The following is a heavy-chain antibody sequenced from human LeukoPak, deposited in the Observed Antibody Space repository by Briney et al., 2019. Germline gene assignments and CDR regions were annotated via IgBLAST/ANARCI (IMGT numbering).Heavy chain of an antibody. D-gene: IGHD4-11*01. V-gene: IGHV3-13*01. CDR3: ARGKVDSNYYYYYGMDV. CDR1: GFTFSSYD. J-gene: IGHJ6*02. Sequence: GGSLRLSCAASGFTFSSYDMHWVRQATGKGLEWVSAIGTAGDTYYPGSVKGRFTISRENAKNSLYLQMNSLRAEDTAVYYCARGKVDSNYYYYYGMDVWGQGTTVTVSS. CDR2: IGTAGDT.